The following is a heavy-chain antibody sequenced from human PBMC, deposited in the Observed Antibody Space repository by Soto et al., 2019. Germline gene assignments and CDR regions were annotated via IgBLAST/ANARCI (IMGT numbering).Heavy chain of an antibody. Sequence: DVQLVESGGGLVRPGGSLRLSCTASGFTFSEYSMSWVRQAPGKGLEWVSSITHSGTYVYYADSVKGRFTISRDSASNSLSLQMTSLRAEDTAVYHCARARGNDWYSDYWGQGTLVTVSS. CDR2: ITHSGTYV. J-gene: IGHJ4*02. CDR1: GFTFSEYS. D-gene: IGHD5-12*01. V-gene: IGHV3-21*01. CDR3: ARARGNDWYSDY.